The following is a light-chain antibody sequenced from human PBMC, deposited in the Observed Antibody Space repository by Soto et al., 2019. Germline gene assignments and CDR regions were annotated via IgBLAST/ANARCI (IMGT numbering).Light chain of an antibody. CDR2: GAS. CDR3: QQYGSSGT. CDR1: QSVSNNY. J-gene: IGKJ1*01. Sequence: EIRLKQSPGTLSLSKGERATLSCRASQSVSNNYLAWYQQKPVQAPRLLIYGASNRATGIPDRFSGSGSGTDFTLTISRLEPEDFAVYYCQQYGSSGTFGQGTKVDIK. V-gene: IGKV3-20*01.